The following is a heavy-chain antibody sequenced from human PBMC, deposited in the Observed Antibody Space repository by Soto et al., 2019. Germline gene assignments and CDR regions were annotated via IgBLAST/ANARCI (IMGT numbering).Heavy chain of an antibody. CDR2: ISPYNGDT. J-gene: IGHJ5*02. D-gene: IGHD2-15*01. V-gene: IGHV1-18*04. CDR1: GYTFTTYG. Sequence: ASVKVSCKASGYTFTTYGFNWVRQAPGQGLEWMGWISPYNGDTNYAQNFQGRVTLTTDTSTSTAYMELRSLTSDDTAIYYCARARRAQMIVLEAANWFDDWGQGTLVTVSS. CDR3: ARARRAQMIVLEAANWFDD.